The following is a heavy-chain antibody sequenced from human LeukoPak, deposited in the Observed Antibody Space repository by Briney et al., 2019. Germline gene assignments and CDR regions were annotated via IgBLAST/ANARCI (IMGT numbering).Heavy chain of an antibody. Sequence: GGSLRLSCAASGFTFSSYAVSWVRQAPGKGLEWVSAISGSGSSTFYADSVRGRFTICRDNSKNTLYLQMNSLRAEDTAVYYCARGAVIQYSSSWYSHLFSDYWGQGTLVTVSS. V-gene: IGHV3-23*01. D-gene: IGHD6-13*01. CDR1: GFTFSSYA. CDR2: ISGSGSST. CDR3: ARGAVIQYSSSWYSHLFSDY. J-gene: IGHJ4*02.